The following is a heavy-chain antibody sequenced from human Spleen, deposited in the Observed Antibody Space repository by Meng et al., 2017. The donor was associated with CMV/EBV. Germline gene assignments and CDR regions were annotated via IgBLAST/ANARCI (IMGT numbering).Heavy chain of an antibody. CDR1: GGSFNGYY. D-gene: IGHD5-18*01. Sequence: SETLSLTCAVYGGSFNGYYWGWIRQPPGKGLEWIGEINHSGSTTYKPSLKSRVTISLDTSNNQFSLKLSSVTAADTAVYYCARGRLPYYWGQGTLVTVSS. J-gene: IGHJ4*02. V-gene: IGHV4-34*01. CDR3: ARGRLPYY. CDR2: INHSGST.